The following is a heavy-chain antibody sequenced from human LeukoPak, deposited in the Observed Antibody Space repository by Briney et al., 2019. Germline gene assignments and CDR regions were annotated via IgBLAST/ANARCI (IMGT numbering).Heavy chain of an antibody. CDR1: GFTFNSFM. CDR2: ISTSGDST. CDR3: ARGYCSSTTCSFRRYFDY. D-gene: IGHD2-2*01. J-gene: IGHJ4*02. V-gene: IGHV3-64*01. Sequence: GSLRLSCAGSGFTFNSFMMHWVRQAPGKGLEYVSAISTSGDSTYYVNSVKDRFTISRDNSKNTLYLQMGSLRAEDMAVYYCARGYCSSTTCSFRRYFDYWGQGALVTDCS.